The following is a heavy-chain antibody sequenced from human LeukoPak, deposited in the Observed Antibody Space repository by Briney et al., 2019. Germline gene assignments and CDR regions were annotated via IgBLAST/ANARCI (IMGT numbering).Heavy chain of an antibody. V-gene: IGHV3-9*01. J-gene: IGHJ4*02. CDR1: GFTFGDYG. CDR2: ISWNSITK. CDR3: AKAVPATNYFDL. D-gene: IGHD2-2*01. Sequence: GGSLRFSCEASGFTFGDYGMHWVRQRPGEGLEWVSDISWNSITKRYADPVRGRFTISRDNAKNSLYLQMRSLRPEDTAFYYCAKAVPATNYFDLWGRGTLVTVSS.